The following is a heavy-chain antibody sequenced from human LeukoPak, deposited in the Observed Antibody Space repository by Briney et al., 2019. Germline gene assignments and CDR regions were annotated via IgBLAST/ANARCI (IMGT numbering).Heavy chain of an antibody. CDR3: AKYSGYDWLYYYYMDV. J-gene: IGHJ6*03. CDR2: INHSGST. V-gene: IGHV4-34*01. CDR1: GGSFSGYY. Sequence: SETLSLTCAVYGGSFSGYYWSWIRQPPGKGLGRIGEINHSGSTNYNPSLKSRVTISVDTSKNQFSLKLSSVTAADTAVYYCAKYSGYDWLYYYYMDVWGKGTTVTVSS. D-gene: IGHD5-12*01.